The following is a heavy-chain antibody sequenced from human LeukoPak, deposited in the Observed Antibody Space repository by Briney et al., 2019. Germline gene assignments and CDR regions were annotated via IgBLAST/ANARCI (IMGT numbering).Heavy chain of an antibody. D-gene: IGHD5-18*01. V-gene: IGHV3-48*03. CDR2: ISSSGSTI. J-gene: IGHJ4*02. Sequence: GGSLRLSCAASGFTFSSYEMNWVRQAPGKGLEWVSYISSSGSTIYYADSVKGRFTISRDNAKNSLYLQMNSLRAEDTAVYYCARASWIQLWFAWDYWDQGTLVTVSS. CDR3: ARASWIQLWFAWDY. CDR1: GFTFSSYE.